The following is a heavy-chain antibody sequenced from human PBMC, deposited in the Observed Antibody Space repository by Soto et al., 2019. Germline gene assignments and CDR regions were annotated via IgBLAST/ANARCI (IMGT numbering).Heavy chain of an antibody. CDR1: GFTFSSYS. V-gene: IGHV3-48*01. D-gene: IGHD4-17*01. CDR2: ISSSSSTI. Sequence: GSLRVSCAASGFTFSSYSMNWVRQAPGKGMEWVSYISSSSSTIYYADSVKGRFTISRDNAKNSLYLQMNSLRAEVRAVYYCAREADYVNWFDPWGQGTLVTVSS. J-gene: IGHJ5*02. CDR3: AREADYVNWFDP.